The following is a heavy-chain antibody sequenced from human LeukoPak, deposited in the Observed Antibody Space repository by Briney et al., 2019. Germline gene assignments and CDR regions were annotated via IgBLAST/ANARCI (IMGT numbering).Heavy chain of an antibody. J-gene: IGHJ4*02. V-gene: IGHV3-23*01. CDR1: GFTFSSSA. CDR2: ISGSGGST. CDR3: AKDRLSNGDPAAY. D-gene: IGHD4-17*01. Sequence: GGSLRLSCAASGFTFSSSAMSWVRQAPGKGLEWVSTISGSGGSTYYADSVKGRFTISRDNSKITLYLQMNSLRAEDTAVYYCAKDRLSNGDPAAYWGQGTLVTVSS.